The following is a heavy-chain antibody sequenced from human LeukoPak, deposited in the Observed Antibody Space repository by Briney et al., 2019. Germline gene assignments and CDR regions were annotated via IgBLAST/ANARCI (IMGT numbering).Heavy chain of an antibody. Sequence: GGSPRLSCAASGFTFGSYSMNWVRQAPGKGLEWVSSISSSSSYIYYADSVKGRFTISRDNAKNSLYLQMNSLRAEDTAVYYCARHKRGVIDYWGQGTLVTVSS. CDR1: GFTFGSYS. CDR3: ARHKRGVIDY. CDR2: ISSSSSYI. D-gene: IGHD3-10*01. V-gene: IGHV3-21*01. J-gene: IGHJ4*02.